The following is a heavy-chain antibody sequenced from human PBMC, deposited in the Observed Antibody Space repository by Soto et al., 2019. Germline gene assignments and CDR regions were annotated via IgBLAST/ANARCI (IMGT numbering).Heavy chain of an antibody. CDR2: FYYSGST. CDR3: ARAVTSSNLYPHFDY. J-gene: IGHJ4*02. CDR1: GGSVSSGSYY. Sequence: PSETLSLTCTVSGGSVSSGSYYWSWIRQPPGKGLEWIGYFYYSGSTNYNPSLKSRVTISVDTSKNQFSLNLSSVTAADTAVYYCARAVTSSNLYPHFDYWGQGTMVTVYS. D-gene: IGHD6-13*01. V-gene: IGHV4-61*01.